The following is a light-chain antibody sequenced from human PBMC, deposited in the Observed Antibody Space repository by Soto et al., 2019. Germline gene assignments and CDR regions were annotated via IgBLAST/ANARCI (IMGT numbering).Light chain of an antibody. J-gene: IGKJ1*01. Sequence: DIQMTQSPSTLSASVGDRLTIACRASQSISTWLAWYQQKPGKAPKLLIYDASSLQSGVPSRFSGRGSGTKVTLTISSLQPDDFATYYCQQYHNYRWTFGQGTKVEIK. CDR1: QSISTW. V-gene: IGKV1-5*01. CDR3: QQYHNYRWT. CDR2: DAS.